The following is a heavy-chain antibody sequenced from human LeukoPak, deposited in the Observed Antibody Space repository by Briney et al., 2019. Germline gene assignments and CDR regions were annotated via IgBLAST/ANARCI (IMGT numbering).Heavy chain of an antibody. Sequence: SETLSLTCSVSGGSISSSSYYWGWIRQPPGKGLEWIGSICYSGSTYYNPSRKSRVTISVDTPKNQFSLKLSSVTAADTAVYYCARHDSSSSKAFDYWGQGTLVTVSS. V-gene: IGHV4-39*01. D-gene: IGHD6-6*01. CDR1: GGSISSSSYY. CDR2: ICYSGST. CDR3: ARHDSSSSKAFDY. J-gene: IGHJ4*02.